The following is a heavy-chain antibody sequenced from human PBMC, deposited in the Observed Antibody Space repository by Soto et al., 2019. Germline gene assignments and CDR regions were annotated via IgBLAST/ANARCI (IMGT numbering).Heavy chain of an antibody. CDR2: IKRDGSEI. Sequence: GGSLRLSCAASGFTFSTDWMSWVRQAPGQGLEWVANIKRDGSEIYYVDSVKGRFTISRDNAKNSLYLQMNSLRAEDTAVYYFSRSMGWRDTFYIWGQGSMVPVSS. V-gene: IGHV3-7*01. CDR1: GFTFSTDW. D-gene: IGHD3-10*01. CDR3: SRSMGWRDTFYI. J-gene: IGHJ3*02.